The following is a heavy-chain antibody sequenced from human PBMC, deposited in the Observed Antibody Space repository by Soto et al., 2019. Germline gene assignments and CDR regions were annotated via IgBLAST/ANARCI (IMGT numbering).Heavy chain of an antibody. Sequence: GGSLRLSCAASGFTFSSYSMNWVRQAPGKGLEWVSYISSSSSTIYYADSVKGRFTVSRDNAKNSLYLQMNSLRDEDTAVYYCASDDNKYYYDSSANWGPGTLVTVSS. CDR3: ASDDNKYYYDSSAN. D-gene: IGHD3-22*01. J-gene: IGHJ4*02. CDR1: GFTFSSYS. CDR2: ISSSSSTI. V-gene: IGHV3-48*02.